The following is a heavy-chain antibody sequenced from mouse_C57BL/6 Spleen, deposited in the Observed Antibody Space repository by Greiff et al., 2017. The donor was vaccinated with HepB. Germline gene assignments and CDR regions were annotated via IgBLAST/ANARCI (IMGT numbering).Heavy chain of an antibody. J-gene: IGHJ4*01. CDR2: ILPGSGST. V-gene: IGHV1-9*01. D-gene: IGHD1-1*01. CDR1: GYTFTGYW. CDR3: ARASDYYGSSYYAMDY. Sequence: VQLQQSGAELMKPGASVKLSCKATGYTFTGYWIEWVKQRPGHGLEWIGEILPGSGSTNYNEKFKGKATFTADTSSNTAYMQLSSLTTEDSAIYYCARASDYYGSSYYAMDYWGQGTSVTVSS.